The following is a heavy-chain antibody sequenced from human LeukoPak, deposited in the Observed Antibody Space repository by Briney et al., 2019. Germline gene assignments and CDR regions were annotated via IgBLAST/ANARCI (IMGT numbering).Heavy chain of an antibody. CDR1: GGSISSYY. CDR2: IYYSGST. D-gene: IGHD3-22*01. Sequence: SETLSLTCTVSGGSISSYYWSWIRQPPGKGLEWIGYIYYSGSTNYNPSLKRRVTISVDTSKNQFSLKLSSVTAADTAVYYCARSRGYSPKYYYDSSGYYYWFDPWGRGTLVTVSS. V-gene: IGHV4-59*01. J-gene: IGHJ5*02. CDR3: ARSRGYSPKYYYDSSGYYYWFDP.